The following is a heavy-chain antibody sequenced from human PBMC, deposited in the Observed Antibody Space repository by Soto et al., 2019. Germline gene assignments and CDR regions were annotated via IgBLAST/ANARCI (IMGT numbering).Heavy chain of an antibody. Sequence: QVQLVQSGAEVKKPGASVKVSCRASGYTFTTYVIHWVRQAPGQRLEWMGWINADSGNTRYSQKFQGRVTIIRDTSASTAYLELSSLTSADTTVDYCAREALGGWSYFDYWGQGTLVTVSS. D-gene: IGHD6-19*01. CDR1: GYTFTTYV. CDR3: AREALGGWSYFDY. V-gene: IGHV1-3*01. CDR2: INADSGNT. J-gene: IGHJ4*02.